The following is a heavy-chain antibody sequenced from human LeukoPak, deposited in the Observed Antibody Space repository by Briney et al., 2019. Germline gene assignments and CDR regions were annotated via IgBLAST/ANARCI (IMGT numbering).Heavy chain of an antibody. Sequence: GRSLRLSCAASGFTFYDHAMHWVRHGRGKGLEGVSGISWNSGSVAYADSVKGRFTISRDNAKNSLYLQMNSLRAEDTALYYCAKDLPRRSSYYVFDYWGQGTLVTVSS. J-gene: IGHJ4*02. CDR1: GFTFYDHA. D-gene: IGHD1-26*01. CDR2: ISWNSGSV. V-gene: IGHV3-9*01. CDR3: AKDLPRRSSYYVFDY.